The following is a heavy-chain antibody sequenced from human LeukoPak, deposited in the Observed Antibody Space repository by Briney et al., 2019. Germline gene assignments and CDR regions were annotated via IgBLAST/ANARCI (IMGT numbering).Heavy chain of an antibody. CDR1: GFTFSGYA. CDR2: IFASGSTT. D-gene: IGHD3-10*01. Sequence: GGSLRLSCAASGFTFSGYAMNWVRQAPGKGLEWVSLIFASGSTTKYADSVKGRFTISRDNSKNTLYLQMNSLRAEDTAVYYCAKDYYGSGSYYDYWGQGTLVTVSS. CDR3: AKDYYGSGSYYDY. V-gene: IGHV3-23*03. J-gene: IGHJ4*02.